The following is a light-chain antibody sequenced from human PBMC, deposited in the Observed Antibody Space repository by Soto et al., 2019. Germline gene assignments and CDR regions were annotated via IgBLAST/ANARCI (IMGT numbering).Light chain of an antibody. CDR3: AAWDNNLGGPA. V-gene: IGLV1-47*01. CDR1: NSNIGSKY. J-gene: IGLJ2*01. Sequence: QSVLTQPPSASGTPEQSVSISCSGSNSNIGSKYVYWYQQLPGTAPKLLMYRNNQRPSGVPDRFSGSKSGTSASLAISGLRSEDEADYYCAAWDNNLGGPAFGGGTKLTVL. CDR2: RNN.